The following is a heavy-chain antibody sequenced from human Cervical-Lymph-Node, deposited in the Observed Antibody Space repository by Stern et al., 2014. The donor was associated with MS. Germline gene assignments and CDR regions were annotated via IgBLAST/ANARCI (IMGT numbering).Heavy chain of an antibody. D-gene: IGHD2-21*02. J-gene: IGHJ2*01. CDR1: GFTFSSYA. V-gene: IGHV3-64*01. Sequence: EVQLLESGGGLVQPGGSLRLSCAASGFTFSSYAMHWVRQAPGKGLEYVSVISSNGGSTYYANSVKGRFTISRDNSKNTLYLHMGSLRVEDMAVYYCARGVTYCGGDCYGWYFDLWGRGTLVTVS. CDR3: ARGVTYCGGDCYGWYFDL. CDR2: ISSNGGST.